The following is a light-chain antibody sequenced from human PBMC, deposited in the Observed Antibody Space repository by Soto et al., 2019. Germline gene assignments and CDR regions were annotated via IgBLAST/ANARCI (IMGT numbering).Light chain of an antibody. CDR3: XQYGSSPYT. J-gene: IGKJ2*01. CDR2: DAS. Sequence: EIVLTQSPATLSLSPGERATLSCGASQSVSSSYLAWYQQKPGLAPRLLIYDASSRATGIPDRFSGSGSGTDXXLXXXXLEPEDFAXXXXXQYGSSPYTFGQGTKLEIK. V-gene: IGKV3D-20*01. CDR1: QSVSSSY.